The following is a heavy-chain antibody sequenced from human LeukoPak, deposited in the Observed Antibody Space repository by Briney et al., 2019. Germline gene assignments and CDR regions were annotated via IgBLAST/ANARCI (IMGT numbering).Heavy chain of an antibody. J-gene: IGHJ5*02. D-gene: IGHD5-12*01. Sequence: SETLSLTCTVSGGSISSYYWSWIRQPAGKGLEWIGRIYTSVSTNYNPPLKSRVTMSVDTSKNQFSLKLSSVTAADTAVYYCARDFKLRQNWFDPWGQGTLVTVSS. CDR3: ARDFKLRQNWFDP. V-gene: IGHV4-4*07. CDR2: IYTSVST. CDR1: GGSISSYY.